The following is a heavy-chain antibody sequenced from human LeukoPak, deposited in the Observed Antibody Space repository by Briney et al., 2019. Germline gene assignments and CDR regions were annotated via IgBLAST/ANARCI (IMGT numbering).Heavy chain of an antibody. J-gene: IGHJ4*02. V-gene: IGHV3-30*01. Sequence: GGSLRLSCAASGFTFSSYAMHWVRQAPGKGLEWVAVISYDGSNKYYADSVKGRFTISRDNSKNTLYLQMNSLRAEDTAVYYCARDGSYSATAKFDYWGQGTLVTVSS. CDR3: ARDGSYSATAKFDY. CDR1: GFTFSSYA. D-gene: IGHD5-18*01. CDR2: ISYDGSNK.